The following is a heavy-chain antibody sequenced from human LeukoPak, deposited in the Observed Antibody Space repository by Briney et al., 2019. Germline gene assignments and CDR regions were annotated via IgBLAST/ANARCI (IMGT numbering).Heavy chain of an antibody. V-gene: IGHV3-30*04. CDR3: ARAYGGYSGYELIAY. CDR2: ISYDGSNK. Sequence: GGSLRLSCAASGFTFSSYAMHWVCQAPGKGLEWVAVISYDGSNKYYADSVKGRFTISRDNSENTLYLQMNSLRAEDTAVYYCARAYGGYSGYELIAYWGQGTLVTVSS. CDR1: GFTFSSYA. D-gene: IGHD5-12*01. J-gene: IGHJ4*02.